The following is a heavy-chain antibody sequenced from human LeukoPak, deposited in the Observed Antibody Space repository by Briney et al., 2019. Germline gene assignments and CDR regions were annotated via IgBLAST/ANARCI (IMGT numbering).Heavy chain of an antibody. J-gene: IGHJ4*02. D-gene: IGHD2/OR15-2a*01. CDR3: ARDEDTSALSEY. CDR1: GSSFSSET. CDR2: ISNNGGRT. V-gene: IGHV3-23*01. Sequence: SPTLANPQSGSSFSSETMRCVLVAAAWKMEWVSAISNNGGRTDYAGSVKGRFTISRDNSKSTLYLHMDSLRAEDTAVYYCARDEDTSALSEYWGQGTLVTVSS.